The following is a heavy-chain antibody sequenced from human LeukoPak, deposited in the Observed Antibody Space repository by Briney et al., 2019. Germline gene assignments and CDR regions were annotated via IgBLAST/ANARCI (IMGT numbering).Heavy chain of an antibody. CDR1: AFTFSVYS. J-gene: IGHJ4*02. CDR3: AKDPVGVGTAMVWTFEAYYFDY. CDR2: ISGGSANM. V-gene: IGHV3-48*01. Sequence: QTGGPLRLSCAASAFTFSVYSMNWVRQAPGKGLEWVAYISGGSANMFYADSVKGRFTISRDNSKNTLYLQMNSLRAEDTAVYYCAKDPVGVGTAMVWTFEAYYFDYWGQGTLVTVSS. D-gene: IGHD5-18*01.